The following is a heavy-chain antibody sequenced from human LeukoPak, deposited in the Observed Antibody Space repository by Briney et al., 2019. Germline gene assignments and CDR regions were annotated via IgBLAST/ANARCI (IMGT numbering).Heavy chain of an antibody. CDR3: ARGRIVATISNWFDP. J-gene: IGHJ5*02. D-gene: IGHD5-12*01. Sequence: GASVKVSCKASGGTFSSYAISWVRQAPGQGLEWMGWMNPNSGNTGYAQKSQGRVTMTRNTSISTAYMELSSLRSEDTAVYYCARGRIVATISNWFDPWGQGTLVTVSS. V-gene: IGHV1-8*02. CDR1: GGTFSSYA. CDR2: MNPNSGNT.